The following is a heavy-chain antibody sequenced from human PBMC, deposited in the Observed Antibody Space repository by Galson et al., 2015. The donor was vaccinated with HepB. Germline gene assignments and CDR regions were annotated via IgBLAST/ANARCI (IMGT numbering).Heavy chain of an antibody. D-gene: IGHD1-26*01. Sequence: SLRLSCAASGFTFSSYAMHWVRQAPGKGLEWVAVISYDGSNKYYADSVKGRFTISRDNSKNTLYLQMNSLRAEDTAVYYCARDARGGSYYADYWGQGTLVTVSS. J-gene: IGHJ4*02. CDR2: ISYDGSNK. V-gene: IGHV3-30*04. CDR1: GFTFSSYA. CDR3: ARDARGGSYYADY.